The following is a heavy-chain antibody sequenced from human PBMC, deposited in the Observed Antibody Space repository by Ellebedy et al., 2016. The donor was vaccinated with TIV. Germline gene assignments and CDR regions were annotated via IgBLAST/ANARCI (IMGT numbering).Heavy chain of an antibody. Sequence: GGSLRLSXAASRFAFGNYAMNWVRQAPGKGLEWVSTISDRGGSTYYADSVKGRFTIARDNSKNTLYLQMNSLRAEDTAVYYCTKDGPGGRWEGNGMDVWGQGTTVTVSS. V-gene: IGHV3-23*01. D-gene: IGHD1-26*01. CDR2: ISDRGGST. CDR3: TKDGPGGRWEGNGMDV. CDR1: RFAFGNYA. J-gene: IGHJ6*02.